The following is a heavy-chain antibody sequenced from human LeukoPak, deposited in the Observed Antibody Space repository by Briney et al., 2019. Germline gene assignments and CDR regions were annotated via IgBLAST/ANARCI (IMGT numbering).Heavy chain of an antibody. J-gene: IGHJ6*02. D-gene: IGHD3-10*01. Sequence: GGSLRLSCAASGFTFSSNYMSWVRQAPGKGLEWVSVIYSGGSTYYADSVKGRFTISRDNSKNTLYLQMNSLGAEDTAVYYCAREAGLALYYYYGMDVWGQGTTVTVSS. CDR2: IYSGGST. CDR3: AREAGLALYYYYGMDV. V-gene: IGHV3-53*01. CDR1: GFTFSSNY.